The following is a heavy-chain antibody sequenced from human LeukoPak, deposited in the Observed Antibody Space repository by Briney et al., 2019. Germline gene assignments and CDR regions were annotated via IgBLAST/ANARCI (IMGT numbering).Heavy chain of an antibody. CDR3: AREGWIGELLRHVLDS. V-gene: IGHV3-7*01. D-gene: IGHD3-10*01. Sequence: PGGSLRLSCAASGFTFGSYWMTWVRQAPGKGLEWVANIKQGGSEQYYVDSMKGRFTIFRDNAKNSVYLQMNSLRAEDTAVYYCAREGWIGELLRHVLDSWGQGTLVTVSS. J-gene: IGHJ4*02. CDR2: IKQGGSEQ. CDR1: GFTFGSYW.